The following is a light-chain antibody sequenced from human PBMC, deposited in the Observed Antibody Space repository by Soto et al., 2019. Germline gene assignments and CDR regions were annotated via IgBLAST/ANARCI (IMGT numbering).Light chain of an antibody. CDR3: SSYASSNSYV. J-gene: IGLJ1*01. Sequence: QSALTQPPSASGSPGQSVTISCTGTSSDVGAYKYVSWYQQHPGKAPKLMIYEVNKRPSGVPDRFSGSQSGNTASLTVSGLQAEDEADYYCSSYASSNSYVFGTGTKLTVL. V-gene: IGLV2-8*01. CDR1: SSDVGAYKY. CDR2: EVN.